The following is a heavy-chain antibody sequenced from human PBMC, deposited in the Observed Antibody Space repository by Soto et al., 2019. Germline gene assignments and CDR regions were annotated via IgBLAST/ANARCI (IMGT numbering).Heavy chain of an antibody. D-gene: IGHD3-22*01. CDR2: ISAYNGNT. J-gene: IGHJ5*02. CDR1: GYTFTSYG. V-gene: IGHV1-18*01. CDR3: ARKQGGGDYYDSSGYSDP. Sequence: ASVKVSCKASGYTFTSYGISWVRQAPGQGPEWMGWISAYNGNTNYAQKLQGRVTMTTDTSTSTAYMELRSLRSDDTAVYYCARKQGGGDYYDSSGYSDPWGQGTLVTVSS.